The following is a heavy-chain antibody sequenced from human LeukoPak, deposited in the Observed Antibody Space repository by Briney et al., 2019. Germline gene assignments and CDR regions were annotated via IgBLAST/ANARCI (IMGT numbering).Heavy chain of an antibody. CDR3: ARGGPLGDTNRFDF. J-gene: IGHJ4*02. V-gene: IGHV3-30*04. CDR2: LAYDGTNK. D-gene: IGHD1-14*01. Sequence: TGGPLRLSCAASGFTFASYAMHWVRQPPGKGLEWVTLLAYDGTNKQYADSVKGRFTISRDNSQNTVDLQMDSLRAEGTAVYYCARGGPLGDTNRFDFWGQGILVTVSS. CDR1: GFTFASYA.